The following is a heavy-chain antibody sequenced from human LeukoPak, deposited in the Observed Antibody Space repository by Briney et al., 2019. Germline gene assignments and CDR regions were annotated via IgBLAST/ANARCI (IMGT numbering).Heavy chain of an antibody. CDR3: ARHSNGYFDY. J-gene: IGHJ4*02. V-gene: IGHV4-30-4*01. CDR2: IYYSGST. D-gene: IGHD3-22*01. Sequence: SQTLSLTCTVSGGSISSGDYYWSWIRQPPGKSLEWIGYIYYSGSTYYNPSLKSRVTISVDTSKNQFSLKLSSVTAADTAFYCCARHSNGYFDYWGQGTLVTVSS. CDR1: GGSISSGDYY.